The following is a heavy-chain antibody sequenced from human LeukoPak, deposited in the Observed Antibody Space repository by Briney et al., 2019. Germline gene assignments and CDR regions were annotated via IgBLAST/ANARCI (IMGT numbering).Heavy chain of an antibody. CDR1: GGSINSGTYY. J-gene: IGHJ6*03. Sequence: SETLSLTCTVSGGSINSGTYYWTWIRQPAGKGLEWIGRISTSGSTNYKHSLKSRVTISVDAPKNQFSLKLGSVTAADTAMYYYAREESDWSSLGYYYHYMDVWGKGTTVAISS. CDR2: ISTSGST. V-gene: IGHV4-61*02. D-gene: IGHD3-9*01. CDR3: AREESDWSSLGYYYHYMDV.